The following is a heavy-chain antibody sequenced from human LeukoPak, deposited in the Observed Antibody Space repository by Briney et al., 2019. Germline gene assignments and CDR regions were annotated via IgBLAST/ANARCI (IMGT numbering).Heavy chain of an antibody. CDR2: IYYSGST. CDR3: ARIGYAAFDI. D-gene: IGHD5-12*01. CDR1: GGSISSSSHY. J-gene: IGHJ3*02. Sequence: SETLSLTCTVSGGSISSSSHYWGWIRQPPGKGLEWIGSIYYSGSTYYNPSLKSRVTISVDTSKNQFSLKLSSVTAADTAVYYCARIGYAAFDIWGQGTMVTVSS. V-gene: IGHV4-39*01.